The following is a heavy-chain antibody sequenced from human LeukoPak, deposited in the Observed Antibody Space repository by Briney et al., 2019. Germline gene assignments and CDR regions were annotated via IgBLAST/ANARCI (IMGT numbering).Heavy chain of an antibody. CDR1: GFTFSSYR. J-gene: IGHJ4*02. V-gene: IGHV3-7*01. Sequence: GGSLRLSCEASGFTFSSYRMSWVRQAPGKGLEWVANIKQDGSEKYYVDSVKGRFTISRDNAKNSLYLQMNSLRAEDTAVYYCARGDGGYYDSSGYPLDYWGQGTLVTVSS. D-gene: IGHD3-22*01. CDR3: ARGDGGYYDSSGYPLDY. CDR2: IKQDGSEK.